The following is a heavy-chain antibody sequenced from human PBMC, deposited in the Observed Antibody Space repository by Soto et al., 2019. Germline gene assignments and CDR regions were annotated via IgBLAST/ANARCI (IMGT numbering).Heavy chain of an antibody. CDR3: ARVWGYYFDY. D-gene: IGHD3-10*01. CDR2: IFHSGST. V-gene: IGHV4-4*02. J-gene: IGHJ4*02. Sequence: PSDTLSLTCAVSGGSISSSNWWGWVRQPPGKGLEWIGEIFHSGSTNYNPSLKSRVTISVDTSKNQFSLKLSSVTAADTAVYYCARVWGYYFDYWGQGTLVTVSS. CDR1: GGSISSSNW.